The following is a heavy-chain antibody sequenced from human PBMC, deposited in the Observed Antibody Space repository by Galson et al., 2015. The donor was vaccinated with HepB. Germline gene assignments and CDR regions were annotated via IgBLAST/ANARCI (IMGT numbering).Heavy chain of an antibody. CDR1: GFTFTSYD. CDR3: ARSASGEESGDY. J-gene: IGHJ4*02. V-gene: IGHV3-13*01. Sequence: SLKLSCAASGFTFTSYDMHWVRQATGQGLEWVSAIGTAGDTYYPGSVKGGFTISRENATTSLYLQMHSLMAWDTAVYYCARSASGEESGDYWGQGTLVTVSS. CDR2: IGTAGDT. D-gene: IGHD2-21*01.